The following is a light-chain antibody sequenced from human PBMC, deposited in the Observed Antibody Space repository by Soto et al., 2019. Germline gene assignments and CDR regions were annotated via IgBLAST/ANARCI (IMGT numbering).Light chain of an antibody. J-gene: IGLJ1*01. V-gene: IGLV2-14*01. Sequence: QSVLTQPASVSGSPGQSITISCTGTSSDVGGYNYVSWYQQHPGKAPKLMIYDVSNRPSGVSNRFSGSKSGNTASLTISGLQAEDEADYYCSSYTSSSTVYVFGPGTKLTVL. CDR3: SSYTSSSTVYV. CDR1: SSDVGGYNY. CDR2: DVS.